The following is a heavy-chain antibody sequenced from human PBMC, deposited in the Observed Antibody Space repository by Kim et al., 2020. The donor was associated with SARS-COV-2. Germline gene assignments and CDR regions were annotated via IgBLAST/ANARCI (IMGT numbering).Heavy chain of an antibody. CDR1: GYIFTSFH. Sequence: ASVKVSCKTSGYIFTSFHIHWVRQAPGQGLEWMGMINTSGCSTASAQNLQDRINVTRARSTGTVHLELSSLTSEDTAIYFCAWKTPQQPVLYGYFDYWGQ. CDR2: INTSGCST. V-gene: IGHV1-46*04. J-gene: IGHJ4*02. D-gene: IGHD6-13*01. CDR3: AWKTPQQPVLYGYFDY.